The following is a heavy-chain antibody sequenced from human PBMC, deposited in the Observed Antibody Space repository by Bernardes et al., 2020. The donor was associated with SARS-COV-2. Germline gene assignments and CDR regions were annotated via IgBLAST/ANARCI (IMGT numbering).Heavy chain of an antibody. V-gene: IGHV4-34*01. CDR1: GGSFSGYY. Sequence: SETLSLTCAVYGGSFSGYYWSWIRQPPGKWLEWIGEINHSGSTNYNPSLKSRVTISVDTSKNQFSLKLSSVTAADTAVYYCARLYCSSTSWYRLGQFDPWVVGTLVTVSS. J-gene: IGHJ5*02. D-gene: IGHD2-2*01. CDR3: ARLYCSSTSWYRLGQFDP. CDR2: INHSGST.